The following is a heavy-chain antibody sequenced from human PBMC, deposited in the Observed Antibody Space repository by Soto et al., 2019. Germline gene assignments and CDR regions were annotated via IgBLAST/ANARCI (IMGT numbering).Heavy chain of an antibody. CDR1: GGIFSTYA. J-gene: IGHJ4*02. CDR3: ARDRDDYGSGNYYIRIDF. D-gene: IGHD3-10*01. V-gene: IGHV1-69*01. CDR2: IIPIFGTP. Sequence: QVQLVQSGAEVKKPGSSVKVSCKASGGIFSTYAISWLRQAPGQGLEWMGGIIPIFGTPNYAQRFQGRVTITADESTSTAYMELSRLRSEDTAVYYCARDRDDYGSGNYYIRIDFWGQGTLFTVSS.